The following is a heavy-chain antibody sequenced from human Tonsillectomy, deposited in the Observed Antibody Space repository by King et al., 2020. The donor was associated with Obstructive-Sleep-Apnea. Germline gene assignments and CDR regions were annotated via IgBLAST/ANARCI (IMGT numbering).Heavy chain of an antibody. CDR3: AREDSYGYGGGYYFDY. CDR2: IYYSGST. J-gene: IGHJ4*02. D-gene: IGHD5-18*01. CDR1: GGSISSGDYY. Sequence: VQLQESGPGLVKPSQTLSLTCTVSGGSISSGDYYWSWIRQPPGKGLEWIGYIYYSGSTYYNPSLKSRVTISVDTSKNPFSLQLSSVTAADTAVYYCAREDSYGYGGGYYFDYWGQGTLVTVSS. V-gene: IGHV4-30-4*01.